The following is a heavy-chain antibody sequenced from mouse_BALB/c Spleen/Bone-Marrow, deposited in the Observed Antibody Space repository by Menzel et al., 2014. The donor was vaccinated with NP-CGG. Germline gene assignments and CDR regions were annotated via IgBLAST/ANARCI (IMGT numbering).Heavy chain of an antibody. V-gene: IGHV5-12*02. CDR1: GSTFSDYY. D-gene: IGHD2-1*01. J-gene: IGHJ4*01. CDR2: ISNGGGST. CDR3: ARHLYGNYGAMDY. Sequence: EVHLVESGGGLVQPGGSLKPSCATSGSTFSDYYMYWVRQTPEKRLEWVAYISNGGGSTYYPDTVKGRFTISRDNAKNTLYLQMSRLKSEDTAMYYCARHLYGNYGAMDYWGQGTSVTVSS.